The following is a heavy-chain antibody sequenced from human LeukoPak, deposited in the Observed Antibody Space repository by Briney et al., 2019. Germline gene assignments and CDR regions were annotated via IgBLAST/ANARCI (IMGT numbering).Heavy chain of an antibody. CDR2: ISYDGSNK. CDR3: ARGQVAAPFSFDY. Sequence: GGSLRLSCEASGFTFSSYAMHWVRQAPGKGLEWVALISYDGSNKNYADSVKGRFTISRDNSKNTLYLQMNTLRAEDTAVYYCARGQVAAPFSFDYWGQGTLVTVSS. CDR1: GFTFSSYA. D-gene: IGHD6-13*01. V-gene: IGHV3-30-3*01. J-gene: IGHJ4*02.